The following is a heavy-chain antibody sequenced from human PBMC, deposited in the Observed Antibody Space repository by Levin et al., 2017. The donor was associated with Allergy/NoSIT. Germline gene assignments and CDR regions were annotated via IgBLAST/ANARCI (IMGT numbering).Heavy chain of an antibody. J-gene: IGHJ4*02. CDR3: ARVDGWSYNPIFDY. CDR1: DGSIRSYY. D-gene: IGHD1-14*01. V-gene: IGHV4-59*01. Sequence: SETLSLTCTVSDGSIRSYYWTWIRQPPGKGLEWIGYFYYSGSTSYNPSLKSRVTISVDTSKNQFSLTLNSVTAADTAVYYCARVDGWSYNPIFDYWGQGTLVTVSS. CDR2: FYYSGST.